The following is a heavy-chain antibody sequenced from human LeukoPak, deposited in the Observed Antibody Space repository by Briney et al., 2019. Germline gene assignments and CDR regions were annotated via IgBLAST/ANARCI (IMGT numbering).Heavy chain of an antibody. CDR1: GFTFSSYE. D-gene: IGHD3-22*01. J-gene: IGHJ6*04. Sequence: GGSLRLSCAASGFTFSSYEMNWVRQAPGKGLEWVAYISSSGSTIYYADSVKGRFTISRDNAKNSLYLQMNSLRAEDTAVYYCAELGITMIRGVWGKGTTVTISS. CDR2: ISSSGSTI. V-gene: IGHV3-48*03. CDR3: AELGITMIRGV.